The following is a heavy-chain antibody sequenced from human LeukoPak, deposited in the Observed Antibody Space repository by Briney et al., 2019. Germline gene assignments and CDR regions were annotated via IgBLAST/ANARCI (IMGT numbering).Heavy chain of an antibody. CDR3: AKVAYYYGSGSYYKSPLDY. Sequence: GGSLRLSCAASGFNFSSYAMSWVRQAPGRGLEWVSTISGSGGYTYYADSVKGRFTISRDNSRNTLYLQMNRLRAEDTGLYYCAKVAYYYGSGSYYKSPLDYWGQGTLVTVSS. CDR1: GFNFSSYA. D-gene: IGHD3-10*01. J-gene: IGHJ4*02. V-gene: IGHV3-23*01. CDR2: ISGSGGYT.